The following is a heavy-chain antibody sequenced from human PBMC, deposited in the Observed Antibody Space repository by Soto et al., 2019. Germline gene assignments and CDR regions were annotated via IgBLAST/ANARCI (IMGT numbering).Heavy chain of an antibody. Sequence: PSETLSLTCTVSGGSISSGGYYWSWIRQHPGKGLEWIGYIYYSGSTYYNPSLKSRVTISVDTSKNQFSLKLSSVTAADTAVYYCATSYYYDSSGYLSPGDVWGQGTTVTVS. CDR3: ATSYYYDSSGYLSPGDV. CDR2: IYYSGST. J-gene: IGHJ6*02. D-gene: IGHD3-22*01. V-gene: IGHV4-31*03. CDR1: GGSISSGGYY.